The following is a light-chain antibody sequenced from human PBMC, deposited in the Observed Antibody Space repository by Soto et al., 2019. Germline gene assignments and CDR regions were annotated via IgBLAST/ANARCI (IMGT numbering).Light chain of an antibody. CDR1: QSVSSY. J-gene: IGKJ1*01. CDR2: DAS. Sequence: EIVLTQSPATLSLSPGETATLSCRPSQSVSSYLAWSQQKPGQAPRLLIYDASNRATGIPARFSGSGSGTDFTLTISSLEPEDFALLQCQQRSHWPSTFGQGTRVDI. CDR3: QQRSHWPST. V-gene: IGKV3-11*01.